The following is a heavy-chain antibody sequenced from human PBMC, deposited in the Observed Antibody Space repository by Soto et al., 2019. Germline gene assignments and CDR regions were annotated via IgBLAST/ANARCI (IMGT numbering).Heavy chain of an antibody. CDR1: GGTFSSYT. CDR3: ARSPSPLGSTPRASYYYGMDV. CDR2: IIPILGIA. Sequence: ASVKVSCKASGGTFSSYTISWVRQAPGQGLEWMGGIIPILGIANYAQKFQGRVTITADKSTSTAYMELSSLRSEDTAVYYCARSPSPLGSTPRASYYYGMDVWGKGTPFTLSS. D-gene: IGHD3-10*01. J-gene: IGHJ6*04. V-gene: IGHV1-69*10.